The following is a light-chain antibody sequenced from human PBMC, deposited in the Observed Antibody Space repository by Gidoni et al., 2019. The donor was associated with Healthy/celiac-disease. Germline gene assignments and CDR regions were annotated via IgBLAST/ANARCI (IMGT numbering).Light chain of an antibody. CDR2: GAS. CDR1: QSVSST. CDR3: QQYNNWPPLDT. J-gene: IGKJ2*01. Sequence: EIVMTHSPPTLSVSPGARATLSCSASQSVSSTLAWYQQKPGQAPRLLIYGASTRATGIPARFRGSGSGTEFTLTISSLQSEDFAVYYCQQYNNWPPLDTFGQGTKLEIK. V-gene: IGKV3-15*01.